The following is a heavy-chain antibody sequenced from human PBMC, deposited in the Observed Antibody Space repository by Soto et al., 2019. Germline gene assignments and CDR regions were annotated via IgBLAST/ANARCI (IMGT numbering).Heavy chain of an antibody. V-gene: IGHV1-18*01. CDR3: ARDLGQQLFDY. J-gene: IGHJ4*02. CDR1: GYTFTSYG. Sequence: QVQLVQSGAEVKKPGASVKVSCKASGYTFTSYGISWVRQAPGQGLEWMGWINAYNGNKKYAQKLQGRVTMTTDTSTRTAYMELRSLRSDYTAVYYCARDLGQQLFDYWGQGTLVTVSS. CDR2: INAYNGNK. D-gene: IGHD6-13*01.